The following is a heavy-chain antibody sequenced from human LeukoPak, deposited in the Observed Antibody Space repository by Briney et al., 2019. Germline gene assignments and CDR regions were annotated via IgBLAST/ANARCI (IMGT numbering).Heavy chain of an antibody. CDR3: ARAVAGTRNAFDL. CDR2: ISNDVIST. CDR1: GFTFSTHW. J-gene: IGHJ3*01. V-gene: IGHV3-74*01. D-gene: IGHD6-19*01. Sequence: GRSLRLSCGASGFTFSTHWMHWVRQVPGKGLVWISRISNDVISTISTSYADSVKGRFTISRDNAKNTLYLQMNSLIAEDTAVYYCARAVAGTRNAFDLWGQGTMVTVSS.